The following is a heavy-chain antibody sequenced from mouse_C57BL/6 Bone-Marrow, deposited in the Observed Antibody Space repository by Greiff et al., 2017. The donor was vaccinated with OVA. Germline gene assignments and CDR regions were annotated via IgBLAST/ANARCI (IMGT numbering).Heavy chain of an antibody. D-gene: IGHD2-1*01. Sequence: EVQLQQSGAELVRPGASVKLSCTASGFNIKDDYMHWVKQRPEQGLEWIGWIDPENGDTEYASKFQGKATITADTSSNTAYLQLRSLTSEDTAVYYCTSYGNCDYWGQGTTLTVSS. CDR1: GFNIKDDY. CDR2: IDPENGDT. J-gene: IGHJ2*01. CDR3: TSYGNCDY. V-gene: IGHV14-4*01.